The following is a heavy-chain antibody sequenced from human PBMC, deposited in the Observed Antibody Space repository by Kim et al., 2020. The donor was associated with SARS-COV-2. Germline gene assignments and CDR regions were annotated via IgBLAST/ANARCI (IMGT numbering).Heavy chain of an antibody. D-gene: IGHD2-2*01. J-gene: IGHJ4*02. V-gene: IGHV3-11*01. Sequence: GGSLRLSCAASGFSFSDHYMSWIRQAPGKGLEWVSYISGSGDTTYYADSVEGRFTISRDNAENLLYLQMNSLRAEDTALYYCARDGVAAAAYDYWGQGTLVTVSS. CDR1: GFSFSDHY. CDR2: ISGSGDTT. CDR3: ARDGVAAAAYDY.